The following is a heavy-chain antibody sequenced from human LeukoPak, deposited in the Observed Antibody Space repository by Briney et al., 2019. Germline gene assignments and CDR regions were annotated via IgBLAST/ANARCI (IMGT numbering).Heavy chain of an antibody. CDR3: ARAPLKWELPPYMDV. CDR1: GGTFSSYA. D-gene: IGHD1-26*01. J-gene: IGHJ6*03. Sequence: SVKVSCKASGGTFSSYAISWVRQAPGQGLEWMGGIIPIFGTANYAQKFQGRVTITADESTSTAYMELSSLRSEDTAVYYCARAPLKWELPPYMDVWDKGTTVTVSS. V-gene: IGHV1-69*13. CDR2: IIPIFGTA.